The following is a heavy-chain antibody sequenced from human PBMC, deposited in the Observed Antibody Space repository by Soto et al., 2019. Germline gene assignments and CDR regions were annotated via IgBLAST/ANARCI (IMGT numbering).Heavy chain of an antibody. J-gene: IGHJ4*02. V-gene: IGHV4-59*01. CDR3: ARALGWSTYYFDY. CDR2: IYYTGST. Sequence: SETLSLTCTVSGGSISTYYWTWIRQPPGKGLEYIGHIYYTGSTKYNPSLRSRVTLSVDTSKNQFSLKLTSVTAADTAMYCCARALGWSTYYFDYCGRGMLVTVSS. CDR1: GGSISTYY. D-gene: IGHD2-21*01.